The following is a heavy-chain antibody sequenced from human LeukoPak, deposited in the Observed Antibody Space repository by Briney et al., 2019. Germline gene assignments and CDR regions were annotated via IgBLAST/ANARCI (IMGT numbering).Heavy chain of an antibody. CDR1: GGSISSYY. CDR3: ARAGYSNYEQNWFDP. D-gene: IGHD4-11*01. V-gene: IGHV4-59*01. Sequence: SETLSLTCTVSGGSISSYYWSWIRQPPGKGLEWIGYIYYSGSTNYNPSLKSRVTISVDTSKNQFSLKLSFVTAADTAVYYCARAGYSNYEQNWFDPWGQGTLVTVSS. J-gene: IGHJ5*02. CDR2: IYYSGST.